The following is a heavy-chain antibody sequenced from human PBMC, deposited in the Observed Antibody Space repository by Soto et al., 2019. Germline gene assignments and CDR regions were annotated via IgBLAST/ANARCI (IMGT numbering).Heavy chain of an antibody. V-gene: IGHV4-59*08. J-gene: IGHJ5*02. Sequence: QLQRQESGPGLVKSSERLSLTCTVSGGSFSPNYWSWIRQPPGKGLEWVGYIYYAGSTSYNPSLRSRVTTPLDTSNSQCSLSLSSVSASDTSVYYCARLGAYYQSLDPLGPGTLVTVSS. CDR1: GGSFSPNY. CDR2: IYYAGST. CDR3: ARLGAYYQSLDP. D-gene: IGHD2-21*01.